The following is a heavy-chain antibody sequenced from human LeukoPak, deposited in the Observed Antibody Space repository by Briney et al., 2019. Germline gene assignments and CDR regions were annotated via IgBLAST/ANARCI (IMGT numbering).Heavy chain of an antibody. CDR1: GFTFSSYW. CDR3: ARDGIAAAGVEYFQH. CDR2: IKQDGSEK. J-gene: IGHJ1*01. V-gene: IGHV3-7*01. D-gene: IGHD6-13*01. Sequence: GGSLRLSCAASGFTFSSYWMTWVRQAPGKGLEWVANIKQDGSEKYYVDSVKGRFTISRDNAKNSLYLQMNSLRAEDTAVYYCARDGIAAAGVEYFQHWGQGTLVTVSS.